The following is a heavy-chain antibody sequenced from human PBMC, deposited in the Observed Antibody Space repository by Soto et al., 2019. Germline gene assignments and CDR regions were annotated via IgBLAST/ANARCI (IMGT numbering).Heavy chain of an antibody. D-gene: IGHD6-13*01. J-gene: IGHJ6*02. CDR3: AKDIFSAGDNIAAAGTNYYYYGMDV. CDR1: GFTFDDYT. Sequence: GGSLRLSCAASGFTFDDYTMHWVRQAPGKGLEWVSLISWDGGSTYYADSVKGRFTISGDNSKNSLYLQMNSLRTEDTALYYCAKDIFSAGDNIAAAGTNYYYYGMDVWGQGTTVTVSS. V-gene: IGHV3-43*01. CDR2: ISWDGGST.